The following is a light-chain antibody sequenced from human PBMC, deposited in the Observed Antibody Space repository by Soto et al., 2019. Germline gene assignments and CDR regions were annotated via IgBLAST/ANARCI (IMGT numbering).Light chain of an antibody. J-gene: IGKJ1*01. CDR2: GAS. V-gene: IGKV3-20*01. CDR1: QRVXILF. CDR3: QQYGSAMWT. Sequence: TQSPATLSVTQGERATLSCRASQRVXILFAWYQQKPGQAPRLLXYGASSRATGIPDRLSGSGSGTDFTLTISRLEPEECAGYYCQQYGSAMWTFGQGTNVDIK.